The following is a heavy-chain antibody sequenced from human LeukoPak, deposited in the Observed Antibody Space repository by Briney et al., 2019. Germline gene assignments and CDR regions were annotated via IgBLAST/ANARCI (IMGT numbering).Heavy chain of an antibody. CDR1: GHTLIALS. CDR3: AASSPQNWKAHEY. CDR2: FEPEDGET. J-gene: IGHJ4*02. V-gene: IGHV1-24*01. D-gene: IGHD1-1*01. Sequence: ASVKVSCKVSGHTLIALSMHWVRQAPGKGVEWLGGFEPEDGETIYAQQFQGRVTMTEDTSTDTAYMELSSLRSEDTAVYYCAASSPQNWKAHEYWGQGTLVTVSS.